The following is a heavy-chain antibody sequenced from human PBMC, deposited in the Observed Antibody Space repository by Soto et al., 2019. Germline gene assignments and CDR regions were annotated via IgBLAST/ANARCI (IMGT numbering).Heavy chain of an antibody. CDR1: GFTFSSYW. J-gene: IGHJ5*02. Sequence: WGSLRLSCAASGFTFSSYWIRFFRQSPFKGLVWVSRINNDGSSISYADSVKGRFTISRDNAKNTLYLQMNSLRVEDTAVYYCAKVGYYGSGSLGFDPWGQGTLVTVSS. D-gene: IGHD3-10*01. CDR2: INNDGSSI. CDR3: AKVGYYGSGSLGFDP. V-gene: IGHV3-74*01.